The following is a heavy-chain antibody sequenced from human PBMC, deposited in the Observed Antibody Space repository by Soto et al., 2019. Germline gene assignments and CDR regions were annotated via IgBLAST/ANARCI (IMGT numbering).Heavy chain of an antibody. CDR3: AHSRYYDSSGYFTEYFQH. Sequence: QITLKESGPTLVKPTQTLTLTCTFSGFSLSTSGVGVGWIRQPPGKALEWLALIYWDDDKRYSPSLKSRLTITKATSKNQGVLTMTNMDPVDTATYYCAHSRYYDSSGYFTEYFQHWGQGTLVTVSS. CDR2: IYWDDDK. D-gene: IGHD3-22*01. CDR1: GFSLSTSGVG. V-gene: IGHV2-5*02. J-gene: IGHJ1*01.